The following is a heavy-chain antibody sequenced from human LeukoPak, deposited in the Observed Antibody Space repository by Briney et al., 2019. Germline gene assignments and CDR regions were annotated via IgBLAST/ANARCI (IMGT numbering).Heavy chain of an antibody. CDR2: IIPIFGTA. D-gene: IGHD1-7*01. V-gene: IGHV1-69*05. CDR3: ARDNYAGANWFDP. CDR1: RGTFSSYA. Sequence: SVKDSCKASRGTFSSYAISGVRQAPGQGGEWMGRIIPIFGTANYAQKFQGRVTITTDQSTSTAYMELSSLRSEDTAVYYCARDNYAGANWFDPWGQGTLVTVSS. J-gene: IGHJ5*02.